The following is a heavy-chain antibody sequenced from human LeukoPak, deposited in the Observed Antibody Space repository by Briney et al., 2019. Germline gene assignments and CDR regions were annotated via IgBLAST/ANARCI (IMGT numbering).Heavy chain of an antibody. CDR3: TRLNQGNRFDY. J-gene: IGHJ4*02. Sequence: GSLRLSCAASGFTVSSNYMSWVRQPPGKGLEWIGSIYYSGNTYYNPSLKSRVTISVDTSKNQFSLKLSSVTAADTAVYYCTRLNQGNRFDYWGQGTLVTVSS. CDR2: IYYSGNT. CDR1: GFTVSSNY. V-gene: IGHV4-39*01. D-gene: IGHD1-14*01.